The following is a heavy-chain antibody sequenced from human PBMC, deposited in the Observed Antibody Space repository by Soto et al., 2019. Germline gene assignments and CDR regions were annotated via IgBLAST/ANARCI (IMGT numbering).Heavy chain of an antibody. Sequence: EVQLLESGGGLVQPGGSLRLSCAASGFTFSSYAMSWVRQAPGKGLEWVSAISGSGGSTYYADSVKGRFTISRDNSKNTLYLQMNRLRAEDTAVYYCAKPPREYYDSSGYYPFDYWGQGTLVTVSS. CDR3: AKPPREYYDSSGYYPFDY. CDR2: ISGSGGST. D-gene: IGHD3-22*01. CDR1: GFTFSSYA. V-gene: IGHV3-23*01. J-gene: IGHJ4*02.